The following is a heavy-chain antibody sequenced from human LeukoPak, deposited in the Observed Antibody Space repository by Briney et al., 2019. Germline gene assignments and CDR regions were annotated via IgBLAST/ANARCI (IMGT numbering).Heavy chain of an antibody. J-gene: IGHJ6*03. V-gene: IGHV3-23*01. CDR1: GFTFSGYA. CDR3: AKEVRAYYHCMDV. Sequence: PGGSLRLSCAASGFTFSGYAMNWVRQAPGKGLEWVSDISGSGGSTYYADSVKGRFTISRDNSKNTVYLQMNSLRAEDTAVYYCAKEVRAYYHCMDVWGKGTTVTVSS. CDR2: ISGSGGST. D-gene: IGHD3-10*01.